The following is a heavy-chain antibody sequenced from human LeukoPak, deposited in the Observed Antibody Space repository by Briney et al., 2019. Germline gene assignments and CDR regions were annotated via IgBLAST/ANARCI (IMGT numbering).Heavy chain of an antibody. J-gene: IGHJ4*02. CDR2: ISAYNGNT. V-gene: IGHV1-18*01. CDR3: ARTHYYDSSGYYYGLVY. CDR1: GYTFTSYG. Sequence: ASVKVSCKASGYTFTSYGISWVRQAPGQGLEWMGWISAYNGNTNYAQKLQGRVNMTTDTSTSTAYMELRSLRSDDTAVYYCARTHYYDSSGYYYGLVYWGQGTLVTVSS. D-gene: IGHD3-22*01.